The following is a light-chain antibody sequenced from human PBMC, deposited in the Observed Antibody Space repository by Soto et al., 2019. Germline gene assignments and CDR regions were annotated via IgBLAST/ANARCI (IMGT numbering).Light chain of an antibody. CDR3: QQYYNPPWT. CDR1: QSLLYRSNNKNY. Sequence: DIVMTQSPDSLAVSLGESATISCKSSQSLLYRSNNKNYLAWYQQKPGQPPKLLIYWASTRESGVPDRFSGSGSGTDFTLIISSLQAEDVAVYFCQQYYNPPWTFGQGTKVDIK. V-gene: IGKV4-1*01. J-gene: IGKJ1*01. CDR2: WAS.